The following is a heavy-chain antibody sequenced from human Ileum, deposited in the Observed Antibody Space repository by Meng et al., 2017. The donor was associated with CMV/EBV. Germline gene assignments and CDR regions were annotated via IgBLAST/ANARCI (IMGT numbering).Heavy chain of an antibody. V-gene: IGHV3-7*01. CDR1: GFTFSSYW. D-gene: IGHD1-1*01. J-gene: IGHJ4*02. CDR3: ARDGIDY. Sequence: GGSLRLSCAASGFTFSSYWMSWVRQAPGKGLEWVANIKQEGSEKYYAESVKGRFTISRDDAKNSVYLQMNSLRVEDTAVYYCARDGIDYWGQGTLVTVSS. CDR2: IKQEGSEK.